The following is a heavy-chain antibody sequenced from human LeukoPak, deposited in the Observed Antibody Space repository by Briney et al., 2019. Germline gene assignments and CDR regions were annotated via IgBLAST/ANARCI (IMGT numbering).Heavy chain of an antibody. CDR1: GGSFSDYY. D-gene: IGHD2-2*01. V-gene: IGHV4-34*01. Sequence: SETLSLTCAVYGGSFSDYYWSWIRQPPGKGLEWIGEIKHTGSTNYNPSLKSRLSISVDASKNQFSLSLRSVTAADTAVYYCARDLGGVVPAANENWFDPWGQGTLVTVSS. J-gene: IGHJ5*02. CDR2: IKHTGST. CDR3: ARDLGGVVPAANENWFDP.